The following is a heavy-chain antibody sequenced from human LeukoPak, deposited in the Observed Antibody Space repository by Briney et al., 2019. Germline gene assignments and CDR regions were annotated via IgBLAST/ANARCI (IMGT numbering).Heavy chain of an antibody. CDR2: IKQDGSEK. J-gene: IGHJ4*02. CDR3: ARDLYSSGWTHASLGPIRN. Sequence: SGGSLRLSCAASGFTFSSYWMSWVRQAPGKGLEWVANIKQDGSEKYYVDSVKGRFTISRDNAKNSLYLQMNSLRAEDTAVYYCARDLYSSGWTHASLGPIRNWGQGTLVTVSS. V-gene: IGHV3-7*01. D-gene: IGHD6-19*01. CDR1: GFTFSSYW.